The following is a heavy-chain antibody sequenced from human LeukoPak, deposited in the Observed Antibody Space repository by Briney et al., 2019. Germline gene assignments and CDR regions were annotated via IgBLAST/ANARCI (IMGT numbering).Heavy chain of an antibody. Sequence: PSETQSLTCTVSGGSISSYYWSWIRQPPGKGLEWIGYIYYSGSTNYNPSLKSRVTISVDTSKNQFSLKLSSVTAADTAVYYCARATMIARGEMGAFDIWGQGTMVTVSS. V-gene: IGHV4-59*12. CDR2: IYYSGST. J-gene: IGHJ3*02. CDR1: GGSISSYY. CDR3: ARATMIARGEMGAFDI. D-gene: IGHD3-22*01.